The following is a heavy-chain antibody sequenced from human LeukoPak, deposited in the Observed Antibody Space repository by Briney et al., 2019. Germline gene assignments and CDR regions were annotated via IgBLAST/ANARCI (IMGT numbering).Heavy chain of an antibody. CDR3: TRDSGYNAFDI. D-gene: IGHD5-12*01. CDR1: GFTYSNYV. J-gene: IGHJ3*02. V-gene: IGHV3-30-3*01. CDR2: ISYDGNNK. Sequence: GGSLRLSCAASGFTYSNYVMHWVRQAPGKGLEWVAVISYDGNNKYYADSVKGRFTISRDNSENPLYLQMNSLRAEDTAVYYCTRDSGYNAFDIWGQGTMVTVSS.